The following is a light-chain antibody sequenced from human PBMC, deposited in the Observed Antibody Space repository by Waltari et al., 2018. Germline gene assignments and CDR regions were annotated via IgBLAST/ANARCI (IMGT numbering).Light chain of an antibody. CDR1: QTVGKNY. CDR2: DAS. J-gene: IGKJ1*01. Sequence: EIVLTQSPGTLPLSPGERATLSCRASQTVGKNYLAWFQQRPGQPPRLLIYDASARATGIPDRFSGSGSGTDFTLTISRLEPEDFAVYYCQHYDTSPLTFGQGTKVEIK. V-gene: IGKV3-20*01. CDR3: QHYDTSPLT.